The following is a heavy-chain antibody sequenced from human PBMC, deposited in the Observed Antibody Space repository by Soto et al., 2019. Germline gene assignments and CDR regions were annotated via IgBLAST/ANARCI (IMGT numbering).Heavy chain of an antibody. CDR1: GGSFSGYY. Sequence: QVQLQQWGAGLLKPSETLSLTCAVYGGSFSGYYWSWIRQPPGKGLEWSGEINHGGSTNYNPSLKSRVTKSVDTSKNQFSLKLRSVTAADTAVYYCARGGSSIVVVVAATPTFDIWSQGTMVTVSS. D-gene: IGHD2-15*01. V-gene: IGHV4-34*01. J-gene: IGHJ3*02. CDR3: ARGGSSIVVVVAATPTFDI. CDR2: INHGGST.